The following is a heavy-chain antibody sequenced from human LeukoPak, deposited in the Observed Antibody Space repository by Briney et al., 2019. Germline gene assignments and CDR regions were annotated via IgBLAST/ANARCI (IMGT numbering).Heavy chain of an antibody. CDR1: GFTSSSYW. V-gene: IGHV3-74*01. D-gene: IGHD6-13*01. Sequence: PGGSLRLSCAASGFTSSSYWMHWVRQVPGKGLVWVSRISGDGTARNYADSVKGRFTISRDDAKNTVDLRMNSLRGEDTAVYYCARDRDSSWPGGAFDIWGQGTMVTVSS. J-gene: IGHJ3*02. CDR2: ISGDGTAR. CDR3: ARDRDSSWPGGAFDI.